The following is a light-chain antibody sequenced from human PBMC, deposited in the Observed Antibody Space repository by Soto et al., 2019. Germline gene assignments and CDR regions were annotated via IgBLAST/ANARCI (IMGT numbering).Light chain of an antibody. V-gene: IGKV3-15*01. CDR3: KQYNKWPLT. CDR2: AAS. CDR1: QSVSGN. J-gene: IGKJ4*01. Sequence: EIVMTQSPATLSVSPGERATLSCRASQSVSGNLAWYQQKPGQAPSLLIYAASTRATGISARFSGSGSGTDFTLTISSLQSEDFALYSCKQYNKWPLTFGGGTKVEIK.